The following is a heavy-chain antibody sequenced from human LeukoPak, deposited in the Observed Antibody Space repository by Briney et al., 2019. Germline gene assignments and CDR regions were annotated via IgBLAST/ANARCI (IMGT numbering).Heavy chain of an antibody. CDR1: GRSFSGYY. Sequence: SETLSLTCAVYGRSFSGYYWSWIRQPPGKGLEWIGEIYHSGSTNYNPSLKSRVTISVDRSKNQFSLKLTSVTAADTAVYYCASRGFGGLDYWGQGTLVTVSS. J-gene: IGHJ4*02. CDR3: ASRGFGGLDY. V-gene: IGHV4-34*01. D-gene: IGHD5-12*01. CDR2: IYHSGST.